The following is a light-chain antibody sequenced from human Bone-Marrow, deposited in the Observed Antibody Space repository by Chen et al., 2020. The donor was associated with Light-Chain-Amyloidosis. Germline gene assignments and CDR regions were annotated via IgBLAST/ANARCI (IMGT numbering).Light chain of an antibody. J-gene: IGLJ2*01. CDR1: DLPTKY. CDR2: RDT. V-gene: IGLV3-25*03. CDR3: QSADSSGTYEVI. Sequence: SYELTQPPSVSVSPGQTARITCSGDDLPTKYAYWYQQKPGQAPVLVIRRDTERHSGISERFSGSSSGTTATLAISGVQAEDEADYHCQSADSSGTYEVIFGGGTKLTVL.